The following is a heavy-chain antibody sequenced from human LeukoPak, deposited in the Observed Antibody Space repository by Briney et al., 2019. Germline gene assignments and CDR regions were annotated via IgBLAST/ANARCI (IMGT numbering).Heavy chain of an antibody. V-gene: IGHV3-9*01. CDR2: ISWNSGSI. J-gene: IGHJ3*02. Sequence: PGGSLRLSCAASGFILDDYAMHWVRQAPGKGLEWVSGISWNSGSIGYADSVKGRFTISRDNAKNSLYLQMNSLRAEDTALYYCAKDLREYYYDSSGRPISGDAFDIWGQGTMVTVSS. D-gene: IGHD3-22*01. CDR3: AKDLREYYYDSSGRPISGDAFDI. CDR1: GFILDDYA.